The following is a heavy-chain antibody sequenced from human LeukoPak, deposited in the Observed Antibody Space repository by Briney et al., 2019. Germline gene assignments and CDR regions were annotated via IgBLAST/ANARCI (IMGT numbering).Heavy chain of an antibody. CDR3: AKPTYDSSGYCPGLDY. Sequence: GGSLRLSCAASGFTFSSYAMSWVRQAPGKGLEWVSAISGSGGSTYYADSVKGRFTISRDNSKNTLYLQMNSLRAEDTAVYYCAKPTYDSSGYCPGLDYWGQGTLVTVSS. D-gene: IGHD3-22*01. J-gene: IGHJ4*02. CDR2: ISGSGGST. CDR1: GFTFSSYA. V-gene: IGHV3-23*01.